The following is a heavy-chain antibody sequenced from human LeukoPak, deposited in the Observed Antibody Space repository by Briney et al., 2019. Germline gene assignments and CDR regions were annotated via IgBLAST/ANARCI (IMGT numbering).Heavy chain of an antibody. CDR3: ARSPYYYYYYMDV. J-gene: IGHJ6*03. CDR1: GYSISSGYY. CDR2: IYTSGST. V-gene: IGHV4-4*07. Sequence: SETLSLTCTVSGYSISSGYYWGWIRQPAGKGLEWIGRIYTSGSTNYNPSLKSRVTMSVDTSKNQFSLKLSSVTAADTAVYYCARSPYYYYYYMDVWGKGTTVTVSS.